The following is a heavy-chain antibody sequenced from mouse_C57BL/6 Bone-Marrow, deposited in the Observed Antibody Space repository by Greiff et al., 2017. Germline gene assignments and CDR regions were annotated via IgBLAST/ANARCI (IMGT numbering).Heavy chain of an antibody. CDR2: IDPSDSYT. J-gene: IGHJ4*01. CDR3: ASFYYYGSSSYYAMDY. Sequence: VQLQQPGAELVKPGASVKLSCKASGYTFTSYWMQWVKQRPGQGLEWIGEIDPSDSYTNYNQKFKGKATLTVDTSSSTAYMQLSSLTSEDSAVYYCASFYYYGSSSYYAMDYWGQGTSVTVSS. CDR1: GYTFTSYW. D-gene: IGHD1-1*01. V-gene: IGHV1-50*01.